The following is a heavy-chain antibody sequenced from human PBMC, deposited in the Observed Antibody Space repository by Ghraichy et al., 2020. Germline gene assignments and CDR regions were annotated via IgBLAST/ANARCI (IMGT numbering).Heavy chain of an antibody. D-gene: IGHD3-22*01. CDR1: GDSISSGDYY. V-gene: IGHV4-30-4*01. J-gene: IGHJ3*02. Sequence: QTLSLTCTVSGDSISSGDYYWSWIRQPPGKGLEWIGYIYYSGSTYYNPSLKSRVTISVDTSKNQFSLRLSSVTAADTAVYYCARASYYYDSSDAFDIWGQGTMVTVSS. CDR3: ARASYYYDSSDAFDI. CDR2: IYYSGST.